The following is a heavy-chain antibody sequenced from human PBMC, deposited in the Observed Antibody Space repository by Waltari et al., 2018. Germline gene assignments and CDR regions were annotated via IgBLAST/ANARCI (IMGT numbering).Heavy chain of an antibody. J-gene: IGHJ6*03. Sequence: QVQLVESGGGVVQPGGSLRLSCAASGFTFSSYGMHWVRPDPGKGLEWVAFIRYEGSNKYYADSVKGRFTSSRDNSKNTLYLQMNSRRAEDTAVYYCAKRNYYYYYYMDVWGKGTTVTISS. CDR1: GFTFSSYG. V-gene: IGHV3-30*02. CDR3: AKRNYYYYYYMDV. CDR2: IRYEGSNK.